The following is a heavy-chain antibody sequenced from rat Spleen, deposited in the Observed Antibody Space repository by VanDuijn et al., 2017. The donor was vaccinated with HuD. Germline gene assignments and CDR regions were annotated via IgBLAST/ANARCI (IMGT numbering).Heavy chain of an antibody. Sequence: EVQLVESGGGLVQPGRSMKLSCAASGFTFSNYDMAWVRQAPTKGLEWVASITYDGSSTYYRDSVKGRFTISRDNAESTLYLQMDSLRSEDTATYYCTTGDYGYNGPYYFDYWGQGVMVTVSS. D-gene: IGHD1-9*01. J-gene: IGHJ2*01. CDR3: TTGDYGYNGPYYFDY. CDR1: GFTFSNYD. V-gene: IGHV5-20*01. CDR2: ITYDGSST.